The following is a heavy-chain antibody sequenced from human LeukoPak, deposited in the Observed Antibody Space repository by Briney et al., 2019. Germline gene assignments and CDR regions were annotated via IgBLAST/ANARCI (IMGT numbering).Heavy chain of an antibody. Sequence: SVKVSCKASGGTFSSYAISWVRQAPGQGLEWMGGIIPIFGTANYAQKFQGRVTITTDESTSTAYMELSSLRFEDTAVYYCARVAPDGYYFDYWGQGTLVTVSS. J-gene: IGHJ4*02. CDR1: GGTFSSYA. CDR3: ARVAPDGYYFDY. V-gene: IGHV1-69*05. CDR2: IIPIFGTA.